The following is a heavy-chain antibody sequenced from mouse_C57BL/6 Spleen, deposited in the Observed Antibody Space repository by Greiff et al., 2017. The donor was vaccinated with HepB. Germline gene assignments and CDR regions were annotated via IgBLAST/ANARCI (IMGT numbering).Heavy chain of an antibody. CDR1: GYAFSSSW. CDR2: IYPGDGDT. V-gene: IGHV1-82*01. D-gene: IGHD2-10*02. CDR3: ASSMVYYFGY. J-gene: IGHJ2*01. Sequence: VQLVESGPELVKPGASVKISCKASGYAFSSSWMNWVKQRPGKGLEWIGRIYPGDGDTNYNGKFKGKATLTADKSSSTAYMQLSSLTSEDSAVYFCASSMVYYFGYWGQGTTLTVSS.